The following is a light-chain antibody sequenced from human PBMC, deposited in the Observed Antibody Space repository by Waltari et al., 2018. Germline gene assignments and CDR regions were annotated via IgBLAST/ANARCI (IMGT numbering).Light chain of an antibody. J-gene: IGLJ3*02. CDR2: YKSDSDK. CDR3: MIWHSSTWV. CDR1: SGINVAAYR. Sequence: QAVLTQPSSLSVSPGASASLTCTLRSGINVAAYRIYWLHQKPGSPPQYLLRYKSDSDKQQGSGVPSRFSGSKDASANAGILLISGLQSEDEADYYCMIWHSSTWVFGGGTKLTVL. V-gene: IGLV5-45*03.